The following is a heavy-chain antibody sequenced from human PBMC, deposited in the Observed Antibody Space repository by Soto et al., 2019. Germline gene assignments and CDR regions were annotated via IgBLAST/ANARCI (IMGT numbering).Heavy chain of an antibody. CDR1: VYRFSTYW. J-gene: IGHJ6*02. Sequence: GQSLTLSFNFAVYRFSTYWIGWGRQMPGTGLEWMGIIYPGDSDTRYSPSFQGQVTISADKSISTAYLQWSSLKASDTAMYYCAKQSKDGVTGYSRYDGLVGWGHGSMVT. CDR3: AKQSKDGVTGYSRYDGLVG. V-gene: IGHV5-51*01. D-gene: IGHD3-9*01. CDR2: IYPGDSDT.